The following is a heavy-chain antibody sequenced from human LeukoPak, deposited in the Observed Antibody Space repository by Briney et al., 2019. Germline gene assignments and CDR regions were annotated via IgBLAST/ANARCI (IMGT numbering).Heavy chain of an antibody. V-gene: IGHV3-23*01. CDR2: ISGSAVGT. CDR1: GFTFSTYA. Sequence: GGSLRLSCAASGFTFSTYAMTWVRQAPGKGLEWVSAISGSAVGTYYADSVKGRFTISRDNSKNTLYLQMNSLRAEDTAVYYCGRGSSIVYWGQGTLVTVSS. D-gene: IGHD3-10*01. J-gene: IGHJ4*02. CDR3: GRGSSIVY.